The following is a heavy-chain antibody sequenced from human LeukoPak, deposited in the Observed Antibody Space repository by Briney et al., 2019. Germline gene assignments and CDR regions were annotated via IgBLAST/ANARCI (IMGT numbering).Heavy chain of an antibody. J-gene: IGHJ4*02. V-gene: IGHV3-30*18. D-gene: IGHD2/OR15-2a*01. CDR2: ISYDGSNK. CDR3: AKPVTPRIGNTDDY. Sequence: GRSLRLSCAASGFTFSSYGMHWVRPAPGKGLAWVAVISYDGSNKYYADSVKGRFTISRDNSKNTLYLQMNSLRAEDTAVYYCAKPVTPRIGNTDDYWGQGTLVTVSS. CDR1: GFTFSSYG.